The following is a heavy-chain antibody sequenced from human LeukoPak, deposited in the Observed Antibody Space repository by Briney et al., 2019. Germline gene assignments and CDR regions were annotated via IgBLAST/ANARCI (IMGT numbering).Heavy chain of an antibody. J-gene: IGHJ4*02. Sequence: SQTLSLTCAVYGGSFSGYYWSWIRQPPGKGLEWIGEINHSGSTNYNPSLKSRVTISVDTSKNQFSLKLSSVTAADTAVYYCARRELLLASDYWGQGTLVTVSS. D-gene: IGHD1-26*01. CDR3: ARRELLLASDY. V-gene: IGHV4-34*01. CDR1: GGSFSGYY. CDR2: INHSGST.